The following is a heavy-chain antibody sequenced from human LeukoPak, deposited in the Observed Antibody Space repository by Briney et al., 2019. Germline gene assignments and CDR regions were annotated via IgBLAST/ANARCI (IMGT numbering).Heavy chain of an antibody. CDR1: GGSISSSHYY. D-gene: IGHD3-10*01. CDR2: IYYSGNT. V-gene: IGHV4-61*05. CDR3: ASNYYGSGSYRGPNDY. J-gene: IGHJ4*02. Sequence: SETLSLTFTVSGGSISSSHYYWSWIRQPPGKGLEWIGYIYYSGNTNYNPSLKSRVTISVDTSKNQFSLKLSSVTAADTAVYYCASNYYGSGSYRGPNDYWGQGTLVTVSS.